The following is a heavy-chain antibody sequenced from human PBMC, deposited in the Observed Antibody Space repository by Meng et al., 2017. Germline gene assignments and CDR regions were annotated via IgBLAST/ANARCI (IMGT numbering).Heavy chain of an antibody. Sequence: QVPLQHGGAGLLKPSETLSLTCAVYGGSFSGYYWSWIRQPPGKGLEWIGEINHSGSTNYNPSLKSRVTISVDTSKNQFSLKLSSVTAADTAVYYCASSGYSYGYRFDYWGQGTLVTVSS. CDR3: ASSGYSYGYRFDY. CDR1: GGSFSGYY. CDR2: INHSGST. D-gene: IGHD5-18*01. V-gene: IGHV4-34*01. J-gene: IGHJ4*02.